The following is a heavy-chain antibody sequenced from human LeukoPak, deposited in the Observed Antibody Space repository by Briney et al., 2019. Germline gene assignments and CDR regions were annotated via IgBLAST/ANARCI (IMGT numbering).Heavy chain of an antibody. CDR1: GGSINSYC. Sequence: SETLSLTCTVSGGSINSYCWSWIRQPPGKGLEWIGNIYYSGSTNYNPSLESRVTISVDTSKNQFSLKLSSVTAADTAINFCARAGSGSYAGNFDSWGQGTLVTVSS. D-gene: IGHD1-26*01. CDR2: IYYSGST. CDR3: ARAGSGSYAGNFDS. V-gene: IGHV4-59*01. J-gene: IGHJ4*02.